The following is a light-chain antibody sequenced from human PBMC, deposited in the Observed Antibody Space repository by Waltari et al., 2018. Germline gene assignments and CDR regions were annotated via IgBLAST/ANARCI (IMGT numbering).Light chain of an antibody. CDR2: DAS. CDR1: QSVSSY. V-gene: IGKV3-11*01. J-gene: IGKJ3*01. CDR3: QQRSNWPPLFT. Sequence: EIVLTQSPATLSLSTGERDTLSCRASQSVSSYLAWYHQKPGQAPRLLIYDASNRATGIPARFSGSGSGTDFTLTISSLEPEDFAVYYCQQRSNWPPLFTFGPGTKVDIK.